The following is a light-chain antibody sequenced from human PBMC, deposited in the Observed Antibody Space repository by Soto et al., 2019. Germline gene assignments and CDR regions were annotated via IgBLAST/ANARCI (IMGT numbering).Light chain of an antibody. CDR1: QSLLHSNGYNY. J-gene: IGKJ2*01. CDR2: FGS. Sequence: DIVMTQSPLSLPVTPGEPASISCRSSQSLLHSNGYNYLDWYLQKPGQSPQLLIYFGSNRAYGVPDRFSGSGSGPDFTLKISRVEAEDVGVYYCMQALQTPYTFGQGTKLEI. V-gene: IGKV2-28*01. CDR3: MQALQTPYT.